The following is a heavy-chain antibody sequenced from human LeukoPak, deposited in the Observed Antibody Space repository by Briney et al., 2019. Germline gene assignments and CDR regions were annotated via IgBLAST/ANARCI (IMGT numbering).Heavy chain of an antibody. CDR1: GFTFSSYW. Sequence: GGSLRLSCVGSGFTFSSYWMSWFRQAPGKGLEWVANIKRDGSEKYYVDSVKGRLTISRDNAKNSLYLQMNSLRAEDTAVYYCARDPFGRRDSSGYSYYFDYWGQGTLVTVSS. D-gene: IGHD3-22*01. CDR3: ARDPFGRRDSSGYSYYFDY. J-gene: IGHJ4*02. V-gene: IGHV3-7*01. CDR2: IKRDGSEK.